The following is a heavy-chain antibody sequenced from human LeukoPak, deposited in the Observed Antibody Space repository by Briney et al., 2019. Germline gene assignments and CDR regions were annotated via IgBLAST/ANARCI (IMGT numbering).Heavy chain of an antibody. J-gene: IGHJ4*02. Sequence: SETLSLTCTVSGGSISSYYWSWIRQPPGKGLEWIGSIHYSGNTQYNPSLKSRVTISLDTSKNQFSLKLSSVTAADTAVYYCARVRRVGATPFDYWGQGTLVTVSS. D-gene: IGHD1-26*01. CDR2: IHYSGNT. CDR3: ARVRRVGATPFDY. V-gene: IGHV4-59*08. CDR1: GGSISSYY.